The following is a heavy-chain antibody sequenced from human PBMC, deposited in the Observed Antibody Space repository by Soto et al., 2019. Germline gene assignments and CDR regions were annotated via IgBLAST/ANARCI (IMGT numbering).Heavy chain of an antibody. V-gene: IGHV4-34*01. CDR1: GGSFSGYY. J-gene: IGHJ6*02. D-gene: IGHD6-19*01. Sequence: SETLSLTCAVYGGSFSGYYWSWIRQPPWKGLEWIGEINHSGSTNYNPSLKSRVTISVDTSKNQFSLKLSSVTAADTAVYYCARFRSGWFDYDGMDVWGQGTTVT. CDR3: ARFRSGWFDYDGMDV. CDR2: INHSGST.